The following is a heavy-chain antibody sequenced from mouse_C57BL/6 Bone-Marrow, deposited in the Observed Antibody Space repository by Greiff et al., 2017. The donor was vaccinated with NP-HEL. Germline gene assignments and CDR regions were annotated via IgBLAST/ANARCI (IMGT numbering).Heavy chain of an antibody. CDR3: ARQCGYDGYYFDY. D-gene: IGHD2-2*01. V-gene: IGHV7-1*01. CDR2: SRNKANDYTT. CDR1: GFTFSDFY. J-gene: IGHJ2*01. Sequence: EVKLVESGGGLVQSGRSLRLSCATSGFTFSDFYMEWVRQAPGKGLEWIAASRNKANDYTTEYSASVKGRFIVSRDTSQSILYLQMNALRAEDTAIYYCARQCGYDGYYFDYWGQGTTLTVSS.